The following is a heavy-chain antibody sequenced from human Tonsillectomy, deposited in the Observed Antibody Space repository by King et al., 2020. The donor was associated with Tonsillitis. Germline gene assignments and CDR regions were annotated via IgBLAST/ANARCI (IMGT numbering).Heavy chain of an antibody. J-gene: IGHJ5*02. CDR1: SGSINSSSYY. D-gene: IGHD6-13*01. CDR2: IYYSGST. CDR3: ARLSSSWPSWFDP. V-gene: IGHV4-39*07. Sequence: QMQLQESGPGLVKPSETLSLTCTVSSGSINSSSYYWGWIRQPPGMGLEWIETIYYSGSTYYNPSLKSRVTMSVDTSRNQFSLKLRSVTAADTAVYYCARLSSSWPSWFDPWGQGTLVTVSS.